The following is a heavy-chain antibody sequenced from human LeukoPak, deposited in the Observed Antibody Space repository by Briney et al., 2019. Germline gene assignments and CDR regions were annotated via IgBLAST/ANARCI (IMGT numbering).Heavy chain of an antibody. J-gene: IGHJ6*03. CDR2: IIPIFGTA. D-gene: IGHD4-11*01. CDR3: ARNFYSMGYYYMDV. Sequence: SVKVSCKASGGTFSSYAISWVRQAPGQGLEWMGRIIPIFGTANYAQKFQGRVTITTDESTSTAYMELSSLRSEDTAVYYCARNFYSMGYYYMDVWGKGTTVTVSS. V-gene: IGHV1-69*05. CDR1: GGTFSSYA.